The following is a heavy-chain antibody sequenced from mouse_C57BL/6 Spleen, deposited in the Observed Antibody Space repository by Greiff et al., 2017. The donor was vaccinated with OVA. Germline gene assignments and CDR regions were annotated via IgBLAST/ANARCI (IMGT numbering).Heavy chain of an antibody. J-gene: IGHJ3*01. CDR1: GYTFTDYY. Sequence: EMKLMESGPELVKPGASVKISCKASGYTFTDYYMNWVKQSHGKSLEWIGDINPNNGGTSYNQKFKGKATLTVDKSSSTAYMELRSLTSEDSAVYYCARVGDYDWFAYWGQGTLVTVSA. D-gene: IGHD2-4*01. CDR2: INPNNGGT. CDR3: ARVGDYDWFAY. V-gene: IGHV1-26*01.